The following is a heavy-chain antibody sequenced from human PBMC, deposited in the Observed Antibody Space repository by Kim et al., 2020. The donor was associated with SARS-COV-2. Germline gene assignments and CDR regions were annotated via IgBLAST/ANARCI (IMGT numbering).Heavy chain of an antibody. CDR1: GFTFSSYS. Sequence: GGSLRLSCAASGFTFSSYSMNWVRQAPGKGLEWVSSISSSSSYIYYADSVKGRITISRDNAKKSLYLQMNILRAEATAVYYCARDGIATAGTSDFYYYG. J-gene: IGHJ6*01. CDR2: ISSSSSYI. D-gene: IGHD6-13*01. CDR3: ARDGIATAGTSDFYYYG. V-gene: IGHV3-21*01.